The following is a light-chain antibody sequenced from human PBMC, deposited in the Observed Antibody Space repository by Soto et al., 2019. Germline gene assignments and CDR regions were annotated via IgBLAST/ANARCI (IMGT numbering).Light chain of an antibody. J-gene: IGLJ2*01. V-gene: IGLV1-40*01. Sequence: QSVLTQPPSVSGAPGQRVTISCTGSSSNIGAGYDVHWYQQLPGTAPKLLIYGNSNRPSGVPDRFSGSKSGTSASLTISGLQAEDEADYYCCSYAGSYRVFGGGTKLTVL. CDR1: SSNIGAGYD. CDR3: CSYAGSYRV. CDR2: GNS.